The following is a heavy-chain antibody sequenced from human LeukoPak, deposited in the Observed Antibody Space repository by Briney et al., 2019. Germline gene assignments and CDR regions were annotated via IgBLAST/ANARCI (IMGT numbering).Heavy chain of an antibody. CDR2: INSDESVT. CDR1: GFTFSSSW. CDR3: ARVHVDIVATTDFDY. Sequence: GVLRLSCAASGFTFSSSWMQWVRQAPGQGLVWVSRINSDESVTTYTNSVKGRFTISRDNAKNSLYLQMNSLRAEDTAVYYCARVHVDIVATTDFDYWGQGTLVTVSS. J-gene: IGHJ4*02. V-gene: IGHV3-74*03. D-gene: IGHD5-12*01.